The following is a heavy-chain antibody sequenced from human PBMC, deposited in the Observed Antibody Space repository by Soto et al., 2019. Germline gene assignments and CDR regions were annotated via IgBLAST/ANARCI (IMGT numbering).Heavy chain of an antibody. V-gene: IGHV4-39*01. CDR3: ARQNPLSPYGSGLGGYYFDS. D-gene: IGHD3-16*01. CDR1: GGSITSSKYY. J-gene: IGHJ4*02. Sequence: PXATLSLTCTVSGGSITSSKYYWGWIRQPPGKGLEWIGNIYYSGSTSYNPSLKSRVTISVDTSKNQLSLRLSSVTAADTAVYYCARQNPLSPYGSGLGGYYFDSCGQRTLVTVSS. CDR2: IYYSGST.